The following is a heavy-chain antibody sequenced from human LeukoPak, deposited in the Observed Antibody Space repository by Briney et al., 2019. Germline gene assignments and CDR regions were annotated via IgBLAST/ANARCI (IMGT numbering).Heavy chain of an antibody. CDR1: GYSFTSYW. D-gene: IGHD2-15*01. CDR3: AGGYCSGGSCYWFDP. V-gene: IGHV5-51*03. J-gene: IGHJ5*02. CDR2: IYPGDSDT. Sequence: GESLKISCKGSGYSFTSYWIGWVRQMPGKGLEWMGIIYPGDSDTRYSPSFQGQVTISADKSISTPYLQWSSLKASDTAMYYCAGGYCSGGSCYWFDPWGQGTLVTVSS.